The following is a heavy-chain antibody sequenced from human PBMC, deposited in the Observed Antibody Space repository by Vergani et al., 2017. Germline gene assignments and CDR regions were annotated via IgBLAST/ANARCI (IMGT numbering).Heavy chain of an antibody. CDR2: IIPILGIA. J-gene: IGHJ3*02. CDR1: GGTFSSYT. D-gene: IGHD1-26*01. CDR3: ARASGSYSKNAFDI. V-gene: IGHV1-69*02. Sequence: QVQLVQSGAEVKKPGSSVKVSCKASGGTFSSYTISWVRQAPGQGLELMGRIIPILGIANYAQKFQGRVTITADKSTSTAYMELSSLRSEDTAVYYCARASGSYSKNAFDIWGQGTMVTVSS.